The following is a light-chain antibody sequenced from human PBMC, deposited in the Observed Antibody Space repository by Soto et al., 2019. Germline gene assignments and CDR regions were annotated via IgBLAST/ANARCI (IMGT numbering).Light chain of an antibody. J-gene: IGLJ1*01. CDR2: DVS. CDR1: SSDVGGYNY. CDR3: SSYTSSSTDV. V-gene: IGLV2-14*01. Sequence: QSALTQPASVSGSPGQSITISCTGTSSDVGGYNYVSWYQQHQGKAPKLMIYDVSNRPSGVSNRFSGSKSGNTASLTISGLQAEDEGDYYCSSYTSSSTDVFGTGTKLTVL.